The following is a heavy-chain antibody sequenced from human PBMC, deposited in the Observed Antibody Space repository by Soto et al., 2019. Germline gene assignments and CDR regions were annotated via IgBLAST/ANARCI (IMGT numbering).Heavy chain of an antibody. CDR3: ASLRDYGDYALDY. CDR2: IYYSGST. Sequence: QLQLQESGPGLVKPSETLSLTCTVPGGSISSSSYYWGWIRQPPGKGLELIGSIYYSGSTYYNPSLKSRVTIAVDTSKSKFSMKLSSLTAADTAVYYCASLRDYGDYALDYWGQGTLVTVSS. J-gene: IGHJ4*02. V-gene: IGHV4-39*01. D-gene: IGHD4-17*01. CDR1: GGSISSSSYY.